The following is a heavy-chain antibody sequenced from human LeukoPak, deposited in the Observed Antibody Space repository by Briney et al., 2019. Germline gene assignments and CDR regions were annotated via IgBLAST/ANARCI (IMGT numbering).Heavy chain of an antibody. V-gene: IGHV3-20*04. CDR3: ARVKGIWFGEFDY. CDR1: GFTFDDYG. CDR2: INWNGGST. J-gene: IGHJ4*02. D-gene: IGHD3-10*01. Sequence: GGSLRLSCAASGFTFDDYGTSWVRQAPGKGPEWVSGINWNGGSTGYADSVKGRFTISRDNAKNSLYLQMNSLRAEDTALYYCARVKGIWFGEFDYWGQGTLVTVSS.